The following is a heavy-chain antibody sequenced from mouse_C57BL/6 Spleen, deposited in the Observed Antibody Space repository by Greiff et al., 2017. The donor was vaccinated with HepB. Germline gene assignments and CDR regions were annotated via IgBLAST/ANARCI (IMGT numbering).Heavy chain of an antibody. J-gene: IGHJ1*03. CDR2: IYPRDGST. CDR3: ARGRHYYGSTYGYFDV. V-gene: IGHV1-78*01. D-gene: IGHD1-1*01. Sequence: VPLQQSDAELVKPGASVKISCKVSGSTFTAHSIHWMKPRPEQGLEWIGYIYPRDGSTKYNEKFKGKATLTADKSSSTAYMQLNRLTSEDSAVYFCARGRHYYGSTYGYFDVWGTGTTVTVSS. CDR1: GSTFTAHS.